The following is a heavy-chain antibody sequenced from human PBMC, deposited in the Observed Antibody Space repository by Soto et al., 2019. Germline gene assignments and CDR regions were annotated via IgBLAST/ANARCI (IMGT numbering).Heavy chain of an antibody. Sequence: PGGSLRLSCAASGFTFSIYAMNWVRQAPGKGLEWVSIISGSGGTTYYADSVKGRFTISRDSSKNTLYLQMNSLRAEDTAVYYCAKHGDCSSTSCYFDYWAQGTLVTVSS. D-gene: IGHD2-2*01. V-gene: IGHV3-23*01. CDR2: ISGSGGTT. CDR3: AKHGDCSSTSCYFDY. CDR1: GFTFSIYA. J-gene: IGHJ4*02.